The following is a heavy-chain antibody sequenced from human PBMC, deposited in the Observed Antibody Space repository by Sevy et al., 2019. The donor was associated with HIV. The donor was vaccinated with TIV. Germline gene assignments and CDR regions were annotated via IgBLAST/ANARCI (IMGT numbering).Heavy chain of an antibody. V-gene: IGHV3-23*01. Sequence: GGCLRLSCAASGFTFSTYAMNWVRQAPGKGLEWVSSISGSGRYTYYADSVEGRFTISRDGSKNTLYLQMNSLRADDTAVYSCAKGFCSGGSCPRDDYYYGMDVWGQGTTVCVSS. J-gene: IGHJ6*02. CDR3: AKGFCSGGSCPRDDYYYGMDV. CDR1: GFTFSTYA. CDR2: ISGSGRYT. D-gene: IGHD2-15*01.